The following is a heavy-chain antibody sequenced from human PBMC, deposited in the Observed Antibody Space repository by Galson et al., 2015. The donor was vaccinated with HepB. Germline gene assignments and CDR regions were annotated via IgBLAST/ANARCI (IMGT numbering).Heavy chain of an antibody. CDR3: ARRSPNYYYDSSGAWFDP. J-gene: IGHJ5*02. V-gene: IGHV5-51*01. CDR1: GYSFTSYW. D-gene: IGHD3-22*01. Sequence: QSGAEVKKPGESLKISCKGSGYSFTSYWIGWVRQMPGKGLEWMGIIYPGDSDTRYSPSFQGQVTISADKSISTAYLQWSSLKASDTAMYYCARRSPNYYYDSSGAWFDPWGQGTLVTVSS. CDR2: IYPGDSDT.